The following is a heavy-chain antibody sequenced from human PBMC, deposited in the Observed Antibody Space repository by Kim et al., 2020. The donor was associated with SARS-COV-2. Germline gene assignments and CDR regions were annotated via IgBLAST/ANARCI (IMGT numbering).Heavy chain of an antibody. D-gene: IGHD6-13*01. J-gene: IGHJ3*02. CDR3: ARDTSYSSSWSSEAFDI. CDR1: GGSISSYY. CDR2: IYYSGST. V-gene: IGHV4-59*01. Sequence: SETLSLTCTVSGGSISSYYWSWILQPPGKGLDWIGYIYYSGSTNYNPSLQSRVTISVDTAKNQFSLKLSSVTAADTAVYYCARDTSYSSSWSSEAFDIWGPGRMVTVSS.